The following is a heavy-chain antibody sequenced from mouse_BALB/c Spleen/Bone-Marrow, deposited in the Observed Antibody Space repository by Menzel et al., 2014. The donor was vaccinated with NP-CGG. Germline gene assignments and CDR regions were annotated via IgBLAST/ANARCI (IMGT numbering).Heavy chain of an antibody. CDR3: ASYSYGHYFDY. Sequence: VQLQQPGAELVKPGASVKSSCTASGFHIKDTYMHWVKQRPEQGLEWIGRIDPANGNTKYDPKFQGKATITAETSSNTAYLQVSSLTSEDTAVYYCASYSYGHYFDYWGQGTPLTVSS. CDR1: GFHIKDTY. J-gene: IGHJ2*01. V-gene: IGHV14-3*02. D-gene: IGHD1-1*01. CDR2: IDPANGNT.